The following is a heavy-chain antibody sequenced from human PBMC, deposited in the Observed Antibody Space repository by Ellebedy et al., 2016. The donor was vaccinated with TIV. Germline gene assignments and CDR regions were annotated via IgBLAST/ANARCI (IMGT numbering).Heavy chain of an antibody. V-gene: IGHV4-39*01. D-gene: IGHD5-12*01. CDR3: ARLIGDWEIVATIYSWFDP. CDR1: GGSISSSGSY. CDR2: IYYSGST. Sequence: SETLSLTXTVSGGSISSSGSYWGWIRQPPGKGLQWIGHIYYSGSTYYNPSLKSRVTISVDTSKNQFSLKLTSVTAADTAVYYCARLIGDWEIVATIYSWFDPWGQGTLVTVSS. J-gene: IGHJ5*02.